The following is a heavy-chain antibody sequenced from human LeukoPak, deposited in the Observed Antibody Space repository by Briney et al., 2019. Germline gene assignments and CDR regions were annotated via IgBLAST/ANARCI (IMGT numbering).Heavy chain of an antibody. J-gene: IGHJ3*02. Sequence: ASVKVSCKASGYTFTSYDINWVRQATGQGLEWMGWMNPNSGNTGYAQKFQGRVTMTTDTSTSTAYMELRSLRSDDTAVYYCARGSSGLLGDAFDIWGQGTMVTVSS. CDR2: MNPNSGNT. CDR3: ARGSSGLLGDAFDI. V-gene: IGHV1-8*01. D-gene: IGHD3-22*01. CDR1: GYTFTSYD.